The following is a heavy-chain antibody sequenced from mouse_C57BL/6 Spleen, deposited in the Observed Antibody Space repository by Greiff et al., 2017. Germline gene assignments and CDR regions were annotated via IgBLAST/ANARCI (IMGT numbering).Heavy chain of an antibody. J-gene: IGHJ3*01. CDR2: IDPETGGT. Sequence: QVQLQQSGAELVRPGASVTLSCKASGYTFTDYEMHWVKQTPVHGLEWIGAIDPETGGTAYNQKFKGKAILTADKSSITAYMELRILTSEDSAVYYCTRSQATAWFAYWGQGTLVTVSA. CDR3: TRSQATAWFAY. D-gene: IGHD3-2*02. V-gene: IGHV1-15*01. CDR1: GYTFTDYE.